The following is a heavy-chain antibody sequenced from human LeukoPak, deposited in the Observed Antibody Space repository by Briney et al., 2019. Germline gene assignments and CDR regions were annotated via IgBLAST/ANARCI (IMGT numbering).Heavy chain of an antibody. D-gene: IGHD4-23*01. Sequence: ASVKVSCKASGYTFTSYDINWVRQATGQGLEWMGWMNPNSGNTGYAQKFQGRVTMTRNTSISTAYMELSSLRSEDTAVYYCARAWSGGKDSLSDYWGQGTLVTVSS. CDR2: MNPNSGNT. CDR3: ARAWSGGKDSLSDY. V-gene: IGHV1-8*01. J-gene: IGHJ4*02. CDR1: GYTFTSYD.